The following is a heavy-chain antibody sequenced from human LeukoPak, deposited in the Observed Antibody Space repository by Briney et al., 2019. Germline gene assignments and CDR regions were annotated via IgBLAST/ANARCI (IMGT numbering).Heavy chain of an antibody. D-gene: IGHD4-17*01. J-gene: IGHJ6*02. CDR3: ARAMITVTTGGVDV. V-gene: IGHV3-11*01. CDR2: ISSSGSTM. CDR1: GFTFSDYY. Sequence: GGSLRLSCAASGFTFSDYYMSWIRQAPGKGLEWVSYISSSGSTMYYADSVKGRFTISRDNAKNSLSLQMNSLRAEDTAVYYCARAMITVTTGGVDVWGQGTTVTVSS.